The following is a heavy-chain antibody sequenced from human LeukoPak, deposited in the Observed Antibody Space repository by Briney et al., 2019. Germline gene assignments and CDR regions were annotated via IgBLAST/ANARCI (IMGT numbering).Heavy chain of an antibody. CDR3: AKDARRSSGWYFFDH. V-gene: IGHV3-23*01. J-gene: IGHJ4*02. CDR2: ISDSGGTT. CDR1: GFTFSNLA. Sequence: GGSLRLSCVASGFTFSNLAMGWVRQAPGKGLEWVSVISDSGGTTYYADSVKGRFTISRDNSRNTLYLQMNSLRVADTAVYYCAKDARRSSGWYFFDHWGQGTLVTVSS. D-gene: IGHD6-19*01.